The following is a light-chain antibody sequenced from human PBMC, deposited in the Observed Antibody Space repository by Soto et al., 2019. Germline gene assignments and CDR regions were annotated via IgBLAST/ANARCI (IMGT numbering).Light chain of an antibody. J-gene: IGLJ3*02. CDR3: SSYTTNHTRV. CDR2: GNK. CDR1: SSNIGANYD. V-gene: IGLV1-40*01. Sequence: QSVLTQPPSVSGAPGQRVTISCTGSSSNIGANYDVHWYQQRPGTAPRLLIFGNKNRPSGVPDRFSGSKSGASASLAITGLQPEDEADYYCSSYTTNHTRVFGGGTKLTVL.